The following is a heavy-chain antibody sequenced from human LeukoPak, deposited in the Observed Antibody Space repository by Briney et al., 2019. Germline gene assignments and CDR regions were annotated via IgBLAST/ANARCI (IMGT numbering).Heavy chain of an antibody. D-gene: IGHD7-27*01. V-gene: IGHV1-2*02. CDR1: GYTFTGYY. Sequence: GASVKVSCKASGYTFTGYYMHWVRQAPGQGLEWVGLINPKSGDTNYAQNFQGRVTMTRDTSISTAYMDLSSLSSDDTAVYYCARLSGDYAYWGQGTLVTVSS. CDR3: ARLSGDYAY. J-gene: IGHJ4*02. CDR2: INPKSGDT.